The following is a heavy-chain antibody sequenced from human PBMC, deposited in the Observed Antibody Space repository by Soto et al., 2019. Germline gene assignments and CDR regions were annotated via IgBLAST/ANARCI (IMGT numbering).Heavy chain of an antibody. CDR2: IYYSGST. D-gene: IGHD3-9*01. J-gene: IGHJ4*02. Sequence: SSETLSLTCTVAGGSISSYYWSWIRQPPGKGLEWIGYIYYSGSTNYNPSLKSRVTISVDTSKNQFSLKLSSVTAADTAVYYCARQRILRYFDWLTAGYLDYWGQGTLVTVSS. CDR3: ARQRILRYFDWLTAGYLDY. V-gene: IGHV4-59*08. CDR1: GGSISSYY.